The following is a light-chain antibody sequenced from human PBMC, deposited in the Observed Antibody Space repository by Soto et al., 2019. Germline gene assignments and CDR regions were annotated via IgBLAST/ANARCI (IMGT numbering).Light chain of an antibody. CDR3: QQYGNSPWT. CDR2: GAS. Sequence: EIVLTQSPGTLSLSPGERATLSCRASQSVTSSFLAWYQQKPGQSPRLLIYGASSRATGIPDRFSGSGSGTDFTLSISRLESEDFAVYYCQQYGNSPWTFGQGTKVEIK. V-gene: IGKV3-20*01. CDR1: QSVTSSF. J-gene: IGKJ1*01.